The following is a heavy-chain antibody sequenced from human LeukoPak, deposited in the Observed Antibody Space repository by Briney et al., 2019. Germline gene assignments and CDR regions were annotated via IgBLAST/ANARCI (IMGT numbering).Heavy chain of an antibody. CDR2: INPNSGGT. D-gene: IGHD3-22*01. CDR1: GYTFTGYY. Sequence: GASVKVSCKASGYTFTGYYMHWVRQAPGQGLELMGWINPNSGGTNYAQKFQGRVTMTRDTSISTAYMELSRLRSDDTAVYYCARDRPDYYDSSGYIFPPTAPDYWGQGTLVTVSS. V-gene: IGHV1-2*02. J-gene: IGHJ4*02. CDR3: ARDRPDYYDSSGYIFPPTAPDY.